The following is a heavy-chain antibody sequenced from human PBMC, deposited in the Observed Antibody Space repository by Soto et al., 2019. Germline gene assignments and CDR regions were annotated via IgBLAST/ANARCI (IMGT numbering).Heavy chain of an antibody. J-gene: IGHJ4*02. V-gene: IGHV1-2*04. CDR3: ARDPRSYDYVWGSYRYTPLYYFDY. CDR2: INPNSGGT. Sequence: ASVKVSCKASGYTFTGYYMHWVRQAPGQGLEWMGWINPNSGGTNYAQKFQGWVTMTRDTSISTAYMELSRLRSDDTAVYYCARDPRSYDYVWGSYRYTPLYYFDYWGQGTLVTV. CDR1: GYTFTGYY. D-gene: IGHD3-16*02.